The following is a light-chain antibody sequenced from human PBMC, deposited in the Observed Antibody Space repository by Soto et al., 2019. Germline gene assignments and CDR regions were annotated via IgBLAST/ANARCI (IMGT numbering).Light chain of an antibody. CDR1: DDIINS. Sequence: DIQVTQYTSSLSASVGDRVTITCQASDDIINSLNWYQQKPGKAPKLLIHDASILQTGVPSRFSGGGSGTDFTFTITSLQPEDIATYYCQQYDILPITFGGGTKVDIK. J-gene: IGKJ4*01. CDR3: QQYDILPIT. CDR2: DAS. V-gene: IGKV1-33*01.